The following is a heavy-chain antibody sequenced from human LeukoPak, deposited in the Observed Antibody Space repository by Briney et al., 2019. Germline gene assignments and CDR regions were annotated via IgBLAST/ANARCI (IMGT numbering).Heavy chain of an antibody. Sequence: GAVNVSCKASGYTFTSYGIRGVRQAPGQGGEWMGWISAYNGNTNNAHKIQGRVTMTTDTCTSTAYMELRGMRSDDTAVYYCASDYYDSSGREGFDYWGQGTLVTVSS. CDR1: GYTFTSYG. V-gene: IGHV1-18*01. CDR2: ISAYNGNT. J-gene: IGHJ4*02. D-gene: IGHD3-22*01. CDR3: ASDYYDSSGREGFDY.